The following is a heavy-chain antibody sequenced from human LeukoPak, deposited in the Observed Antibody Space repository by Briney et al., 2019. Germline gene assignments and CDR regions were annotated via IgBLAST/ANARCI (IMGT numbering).Heavy chain of an antibody. V-gene: IGHV3-64*01. CDR1: GCTFTDYT. CDR3: VRGGWPLLRLFDS. D-gene: IGHD6-19*01. CDR2: IVADPANT. J-gene: IGHJ4*02. Sequence: GGALRLSCAASGCTFTDYTMHGVRQAPGQGLEDVAVIVADPANTAHANSVTARFTISRFNSTNTLYLQMGSLRPADMAVYYCVRGGWPLLRLFDSWGQGTPVTVSS.